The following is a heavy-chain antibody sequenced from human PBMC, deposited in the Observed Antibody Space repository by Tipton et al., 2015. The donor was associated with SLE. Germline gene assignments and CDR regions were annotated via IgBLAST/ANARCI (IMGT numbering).Heavy chain of an antibody. CDR2: ITDSGDGA. D-gene: IGHD5-12*01. CDR3: AKEYTSTSRGSFDL. J-gene: IGHJ5*02. V-gene: IGHV3-23*01. CDR1: GFTFNTHG. Sequence: SLRLSCAASGFTFNTHGMSWLRQAPGKGLEWVSAITDSGDGANYADSVKGRFTMSRDNSKNTLDLQMNSLRVEDTAVYYCAKEYTSTSRGSFDLWGQGTLVTVSS.